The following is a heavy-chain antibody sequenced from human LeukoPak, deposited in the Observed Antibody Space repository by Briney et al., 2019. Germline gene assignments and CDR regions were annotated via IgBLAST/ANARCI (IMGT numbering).Heavy chain of an antibody. CDR2: INAGNGNT. V-gene: IGHV1-3*01. D-gene: IGHD2-15*01. Sequence: ASVKVSCKASGYTFTSYAMHWVRQAPGQRLEWMGWINAGNGNTKYSQKFQGRVTITRDTSASTAYMELSSLRSEDTAVYYCARGNGYCSGGSCYTRNWFDPWGQGTLVTVSS. CDR3: ARGNGYCSGGSCYTRNWFDP. CDR1: GYTFTSYA. J-gene: IGHJ5*02.